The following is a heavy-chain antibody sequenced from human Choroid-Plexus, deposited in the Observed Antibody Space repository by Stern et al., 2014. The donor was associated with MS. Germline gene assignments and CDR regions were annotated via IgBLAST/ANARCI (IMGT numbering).Heavy chain of an antibody. J-gene: IGHJ5*02. V-gene: IGHV3-30*18. CDR3: AKDRQYLTYFFDH. CDR2: VSYDGRNK. CDR1: GFTFGSCA. D-gene: IGHD2/OR15-2a*01. Sequence: VQLVQSGGGVVQPGRPLRLSCVASGFTFGSCAMHWVRQAPGKGLERAAGVSYDGRNKYYADSVKGRFTISRDNSQNTLYMQMSSLRPEDTAVYYCAKDRQYLTYFFDHWGQGSLVTVSS.